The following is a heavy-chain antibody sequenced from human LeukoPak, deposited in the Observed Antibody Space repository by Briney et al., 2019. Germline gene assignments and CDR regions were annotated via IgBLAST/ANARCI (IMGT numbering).Heavy chain of an antibody. CDR2: ISSSSSTI. CDR3: AQFRPTNPAMFLGDC. D-gene: IGHD5-18*01. CDR1: GFTFSSHS. J-gene: IGHJ4*02. Sequence: QTGGSLRLSCAATGFTFSSHSMNWVRQAPGKGLEWVSYISSSSSTIYYADSVKGRFTMSRDNSKNTVYLQMNSLRAEDTAVYYCAQFRPTNPAMFLGDCWGQGTLVIVSS. V-gene: IGHV3-48*01.